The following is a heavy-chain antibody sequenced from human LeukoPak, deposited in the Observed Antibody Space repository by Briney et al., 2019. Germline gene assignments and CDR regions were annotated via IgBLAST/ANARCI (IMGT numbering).Heavy chain of an antibody. J-gene: IGHJ4*02. V-gene: IGHV3-30*18. CDR1: GFTFSSYG. CDR2: ISEDGSNK. Sequence: QPGRSLRLSCAASGFTFSSYGMHCVRQAPGKGLEWVAVISEDGSNKYYEDSVKGRFTISRDNSNNTLYLQVNSLRAEDTAVYYCAKDRETTASGTFDYWGQGTLVTVSS. D-gene: IGHD6-13*01. CDR3: AKDRETTASGTFDY.